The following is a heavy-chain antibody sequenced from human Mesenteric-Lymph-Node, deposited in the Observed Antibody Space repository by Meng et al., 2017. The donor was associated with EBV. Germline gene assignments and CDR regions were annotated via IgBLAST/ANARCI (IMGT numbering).Heavy chain of an antibody. D-gene: IGHD3-3*01. CDR3: ARVSVNSDFYSGFYRGFDS. CDR2: VYHSGTT. CDR1: GDSISSDKW. Sequence: QVQLQESGPGLVKPSGXLSLTCAVXGDSISSDKWWSWVRQPPRKGLEWIGEVYHSGTTNYNPALSSRVIISVDKSKNQFSLNLSSVTAADTAVYYCARVSVNSDFYSGFYRGFDSWGQGTLVTVSS. V-gene: IGHV4-4*02. J-gene: IGHJ5*01.